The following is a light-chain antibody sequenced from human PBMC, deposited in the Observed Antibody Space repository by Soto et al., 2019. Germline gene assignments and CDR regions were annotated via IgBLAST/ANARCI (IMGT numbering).Light chain of an antibody. CDR2: GAS. CDR3: QQYNKWPWT. Sequence: EILMTQSPATLSVSPGARATLSCRASQSVSSNLAWYQHKPGQAPRLLIYGASPRATGIPGRFSGSGSGTVFTLTISSLQSEDFGVYYCQQYNKWPWTFGRGTK. J-gene: IGKJ1*01. V-gene: IGKV3-15*01. CDR1: QSVSSN.